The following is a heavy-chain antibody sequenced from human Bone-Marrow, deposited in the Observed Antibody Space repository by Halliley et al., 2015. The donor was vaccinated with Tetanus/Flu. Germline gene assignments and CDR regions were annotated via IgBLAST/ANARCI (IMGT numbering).Heavy chain of an antibody. CDR3: AKDRMMYGVLLTRGGMDV. J-gene: IGHJ6*02. CDR2: ISYDASKK. Sequence: ISYDASKKCYAVPQTGRFTISRDNSKNTLYLDMGSLTTEDTAVYYCAKDRMMYGVLLTRGGMDVWGQGATVIVSS. D-gene: IGHD2-8*01. V-gene: IGHV3-30*18.